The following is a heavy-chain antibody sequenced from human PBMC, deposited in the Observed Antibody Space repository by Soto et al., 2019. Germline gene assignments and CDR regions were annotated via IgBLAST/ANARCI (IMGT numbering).Heavy chain of an antibody. CDR2: SYYSGTT. D-gene: IGHD3-10*01. J-gene: IGHJ6*02. CDR1: GSSIRVHSYY. CDR3: ARDLMMVRGVGPNYYYYGMDV. V-gene: IGHV4-39*07. Sequence: SETQSLTCTFSGSSIRVHSYYWTWIRQPPGKGLEWIGSSYYSGTTYFNPSLKSRATISVDTSKNQFSLKLTSVTAADTAVYYCARDLMMVRGVGPNYYYYGMDVWGQGTTVTVSS.